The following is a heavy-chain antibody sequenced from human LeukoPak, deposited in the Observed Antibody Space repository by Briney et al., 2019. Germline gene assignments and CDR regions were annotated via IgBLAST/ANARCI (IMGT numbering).Heavy chain of an antibody. J-gene: IGHJ6*02. V-gene: IGHV3-21*01. Sequence: GGSLRLSCAASGFTFSSYSMDWVRQAPGKGLEWVSSISSSSSYIYYADSVKGRFTISRDNAKNSLYLQMNSLRAEDTAVYYCAREYSGYDSIFYGMDVWGQGTTVTVSS. CDR1: GFTFSSYS. CDR3: AREYSGYDSIFYGMDV. D-gene: IGHD5-12*01. CDR2: ISSSSSYI.